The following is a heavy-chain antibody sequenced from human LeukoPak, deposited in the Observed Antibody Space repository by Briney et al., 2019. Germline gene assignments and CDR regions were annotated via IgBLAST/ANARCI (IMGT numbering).Heavy chain of an antibody. V-gene: IGHV4-39*01. Sequence: SETLSLTCTVSGGSIRINNYYWGWIRQPPGKGLEWIGNIYYSGSTYYNPSLKSRVTMSVDTSQNQFSLKLSSVTAADTAVYYCARLPRYDFWTWGQGTLVTVSS. J-gene: IGHJ5*02. CDR1: GGSIRINNYY. CDR3: ARLPRYDFWT. CDR2: IYYSGST. D-gene: IGHD3-3*01.